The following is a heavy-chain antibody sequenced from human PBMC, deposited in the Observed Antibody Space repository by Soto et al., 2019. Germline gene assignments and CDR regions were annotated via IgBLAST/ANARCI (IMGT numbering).Heavy chain of an antibody. Sequence: GGSLILSCAASGFSFTSYLIHWVLQAPGLGLEWVAVISYDGIDENYADSVKGRFTISRDNSKNTLYLQMNSLRAEDTAVYYCARDQAGMARVSLGYWSQGTLVSVSS. CDR1: GFSFTSYL. V-gene: IGHV3-30*03. J-gene: IGHJ4*02. CDR2: ISYDGIDE. D-gene: IGHD3-10*01. CDR3: ARDQAGMARVSLGY.